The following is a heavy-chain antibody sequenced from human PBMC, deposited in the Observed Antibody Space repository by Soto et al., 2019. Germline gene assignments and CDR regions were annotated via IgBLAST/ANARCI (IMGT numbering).Heavy chain of an antibody. CDR3: ARDGPWGSSWYQGPGWFGP. D-gene: IGHD6-13*01. V-gene: IGHV4-31*03. J-gene: IGHJ5*02. Sequence: QVQLQESGPGLVKPSQTLSLTCTVSGGSISSGGYYWGWIRQHPGKGLEWIGYIYYSGSTYYNPSLKSRVTISVDTSKNRYSLKLSSVAAADTAVYYCARDGPWGSSWYQGPGWFGPWGQGTLVTVSS. CDR1: GGSISSGGYY. CDR2: IYYSGST.